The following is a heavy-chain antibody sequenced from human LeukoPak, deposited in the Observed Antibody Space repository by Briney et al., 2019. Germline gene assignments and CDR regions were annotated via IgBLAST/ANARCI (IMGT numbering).Heavy chain of an antibody. D-gene: IGHD2/OR15-2a*01. CDR1: GYSFISYW. CDR3: ARLSNPGSMGAFDV. V-gene: IGHV5-51*01. Sequence: GESLKISCQASGYSFISYWIAWVRQMPGKGPEWVGIIYPGDSDIRYSPSFQGQVALSVDKSISTAYLQWSSLKASDTAMYSCARLSNPGSMGAFDVWGQGTMVTVSS. J-gene: IGHJ3*01. CDR2: IYPGDSDI.